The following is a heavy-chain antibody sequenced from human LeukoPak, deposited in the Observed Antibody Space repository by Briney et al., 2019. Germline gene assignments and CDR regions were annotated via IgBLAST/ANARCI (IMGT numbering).Heavy chain of an antibody. CDR2: INPNSGGT. V-gene: IGHV1-2*06. Sequence: ASVKVSCKASGYTFTGYYMHWVRQAPGQGLEWMGRINPNSGGTNYAQKFQGRVTMTRDTSISTAYMELSRLRSDDTAVYYCARQQSEIMITFGGVIVPHMDVWGKGTTVTVSS. CDR3: ARQQSEIMITFGGVIVPHMDV. CDR1: GYTFTGYY. J-gene: IGHJ6*03. D-gene: IGHD3-16*02.